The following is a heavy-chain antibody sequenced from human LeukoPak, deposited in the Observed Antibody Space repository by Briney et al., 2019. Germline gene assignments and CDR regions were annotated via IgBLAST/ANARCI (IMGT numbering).Heavy chain of an antibody. V-gene: IGHV4-38-2*02. J-gene: IGHJ5*02. Sequence: SETLSLTCTVSGYSISSGYYWGWIRQPPGKGLEWIGSIYHSGSTYYNPSLKSRVTISVDTSKNQFSLKLSSVTAADTAIYYCARGGRYVYNWFDPWGQGTLVTVSS. CDR1: GYSISSGYY. CDR2: IYHSGST. CDR3: ARGGRYVYNWFDP. D-gene: IGHD3-16*01.